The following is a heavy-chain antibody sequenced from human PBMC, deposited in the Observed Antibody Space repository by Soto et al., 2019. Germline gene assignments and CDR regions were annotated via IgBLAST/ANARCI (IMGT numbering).Heavy chain of an antibody. D-gene: IGHD2-2*01. V-gene: IGHV1-18*01. CDR3: ARSPSLLIDY. CDR1: GYTFTNFG. J-gene: IGHJ4*02. Sequence: ASVKVSCKASGYTFTNFGISWVRQAPGQGLEWMGWISAYNGNTNYAQKFQGRVTITRDTSASTAYMELSSLRSEDTAVYYCARSPSLLIDYWGQGTLVTVSS. CDR2: ISAYNGNT.